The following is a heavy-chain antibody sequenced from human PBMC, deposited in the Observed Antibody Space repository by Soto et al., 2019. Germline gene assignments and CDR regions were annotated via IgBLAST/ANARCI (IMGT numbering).Heavy chain of an antibody. J-gene: IGHJ4*02. Sequence: PGGSLRLSCAASGFTFSSYGMHWVRQAPGKGLEWVAVISYDGSNKYYADSVKGRFTISRGNSKNTLYLQMNSLRAEDTAVYYCAKFRPVSFLEWLLHLDYWGQGTLVTVSS. CDR3: AKFRPVSFLEWLLHLDY. CDR2: ISYDGSNK. D-gene: IGHD3-3*02. CDR1: GFTFSSYG. V-gene: IGHV3-30*18.